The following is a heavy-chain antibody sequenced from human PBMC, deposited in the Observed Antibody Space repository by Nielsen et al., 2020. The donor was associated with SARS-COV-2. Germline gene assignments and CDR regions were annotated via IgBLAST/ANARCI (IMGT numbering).Heavy chain of an antibody. CDR3: VKDGAYYGVRGVVHFGY. J-gene: IGHJ4*02. CDR2: ISYDGSDQ. Sequence: GESLKISCAASGFTSRFGMHWVRQTPGRGLEWVAYISYDGSDQYYEDSLKGRFTISRDNSKNILYLQMNNLRAEDTAVYYCVKDGAYYGVRGVVHFGYGGRGNLVTVSS. V-gene: IGHV3-30*18. D-gene: IGHD3-10*01. CDR1: GFTSRFG.